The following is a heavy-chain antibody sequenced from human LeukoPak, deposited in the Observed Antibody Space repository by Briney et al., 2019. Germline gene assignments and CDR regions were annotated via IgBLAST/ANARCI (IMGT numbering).Heavy chain of an antibody. V-gene: IGHV3-21*01. Sequence: PGGSLRLSCAASGFTFSSYSMNWVRQAPGKGLECVSSISSSSSYIYYADSVKGRFTISRDNAKNSLYLRMNSLRAEDTAVYYCARRGGYDFWSGYYPLDYWGQGTLVTVSS. CDR1: GFTFSSYS. CDR2: ISSSSSYI. D-gene: IGHD3-3*01. J-gene: IGHJ4*02. CDR3: ARRGGYDFWSGYYPLDY.